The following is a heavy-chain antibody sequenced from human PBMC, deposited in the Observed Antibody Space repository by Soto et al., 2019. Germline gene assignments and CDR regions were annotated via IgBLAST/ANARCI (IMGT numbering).Heavy chain of an antibody. V-gene: IGHV6-1*01. CDR1: GDSVSSNRSA. D-gene: IGHD6-19*01. Sequence: SQTLSLTCALSGDSVSSNRSAWNCISHSPSRGLEWLGRTYYRSKWYNDYAVSVKSRITINPDTSKNQFSLQLNSVTPEDTAVYYCARAWGFSSGWYGSFSYWGQGTLVTVSS. CDR2: TYYRSKWYN. J-gene: IGHJ4*02. CDR3: ARAWGFSSGWYGSFSY.